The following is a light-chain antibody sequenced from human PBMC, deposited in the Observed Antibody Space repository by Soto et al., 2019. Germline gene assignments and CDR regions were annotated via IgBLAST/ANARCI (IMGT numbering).Light chain of an antibody. CDR2: AAS. J-gene: IGKJ2*01. CDR3: QQLNSYPHT. V-gene: IGKV1-9*01. Sequence: DIQLTQSPPFLSASVGDRVTITGRASQGTSSYLACYQQKPGKAPKLLIYAASTLQSGVPSRFSGSGSGTEFTLTTTSLQPEDFATYYCQQLNSYPHTFGQGTKLEIK. CDR1: QGTSSY.